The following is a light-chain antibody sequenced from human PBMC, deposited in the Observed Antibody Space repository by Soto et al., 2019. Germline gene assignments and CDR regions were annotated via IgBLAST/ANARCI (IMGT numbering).Light chain of an antibody. J-gene: IGKJ5*01. CDR2: DAS. V-gene: IGKV1-5*01. CDR1: QSISSW. Sequence: DIQMTQSPSTLSASVGDRVTITCRASQSISSWLAWYQQKPGKAPKLLIYDASSLESGVPSRFSGSGSGTDFTLTISSLQPEDFATYYCQQLDSYPITFSQGTRLEIK. CDR3: QQLDSYPIT.